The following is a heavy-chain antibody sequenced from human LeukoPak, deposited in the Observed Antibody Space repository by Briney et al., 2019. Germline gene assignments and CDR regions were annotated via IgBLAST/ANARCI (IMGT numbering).Heavy chain of an antibody. Sequence: SETLSLTCTVSGVSISTSTHYWAWIRQPPGRGLEWIASMFYRGRTYYNASLRSRVTLSVDTSMNQFSLKLSSVTASDPATFCCVRQGGWGGAASLIEFWGQGTLVTVSS. CDR3: VRQGGWGGAASLIEF. CDR2: MFYRGRT. D-gene: IGHD2-15*01. CDR1: GVSISTSTHY. J-gene: IGHJ4*02. V-gene: IGHV4-39*01.